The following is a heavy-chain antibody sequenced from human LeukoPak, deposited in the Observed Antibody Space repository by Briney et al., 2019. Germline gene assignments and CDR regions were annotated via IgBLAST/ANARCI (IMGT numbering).Heavy chain of an antibody. Sequence: GESLKISCKGSGYSFTSYWIGWVCQMPGKGLEWMGIIYPGDSDTRYSPSFQGQVTISADKSISTAYLQWSSLKASDTAMYYCARLSYDFWSGYPYGMDVWGQGTTVTASS. CDR3: ARLSYDFWSGYPYGMDV. J-gene: IGHJ6*02. CDR2: IYPGDSDT. V-gene: IGHV5-51*01. CDR1: GYSFTSYW. D-gene: IGHD3-3*01.